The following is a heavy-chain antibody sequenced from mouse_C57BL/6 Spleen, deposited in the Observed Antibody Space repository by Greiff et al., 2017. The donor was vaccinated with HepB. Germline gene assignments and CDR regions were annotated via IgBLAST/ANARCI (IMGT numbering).Heavy chain of an antibody. V-gene: IGHV2-9-1*01. CDR1: GFSLTSYA. J-gene: IGHJ2*01. Sequence: VKLVESGPGLVAPSQSLSITCTVSGFSLTSYAISWVRQPPGKGLEWLGVIWTGGGTNYNSALKSRLSISKDNSKSQVFLKMNSLQTDDTARYYCAREAITTVVDYYFDYWGQGTTLTVSS. CDR2: IWTGGGT. CDR3: AREAITTVVDYYFDY. D-gene: IGHD1-1*01.